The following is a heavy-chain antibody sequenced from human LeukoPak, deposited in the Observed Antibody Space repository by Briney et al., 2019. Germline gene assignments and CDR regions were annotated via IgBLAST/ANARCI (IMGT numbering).Heavy chain of an antibody. CDR2: ISAYNGNT. CDR1: GYTFTSYG. J-gene: IGHJ6*03. D-gene: IGHD3-10*01. Sequence: ASVKVSCKASGYTFTSYGISWVRQAPGQGLEWMGWISAYNGNTNYAQKLQGRVTMITDTSTSTAYMELRSLRSDDTAVYYCARYGSGSYYSYYYYHMDVWGKGTTVTVSS. V-gene: IGHV1-18*01. CDR3: ARYGSGSYYSYYYYHMDV.